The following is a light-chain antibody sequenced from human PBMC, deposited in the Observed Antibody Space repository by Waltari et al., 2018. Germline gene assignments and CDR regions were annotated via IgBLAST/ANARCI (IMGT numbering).Light chain of an antibody. CDR2: GAS. V-gene: IGKV3-20*01. J-gene: IGKJ1*01. Sequence: EIVLTQSPGTLSLSSGERATLACRASQSGSRALAWYQQNPGQAHRLLIYGASNGATGIPDRFSGSGSGTGFSLIISRLEPEDFAVYYCQHYVSLPVTFGQGTKVEIK. CDR1: QSGSRA. CDR3: QHYVSLPVT.